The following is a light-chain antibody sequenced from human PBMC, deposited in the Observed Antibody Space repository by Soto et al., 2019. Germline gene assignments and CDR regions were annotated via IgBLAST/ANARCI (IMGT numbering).Light chain of an antibody. Sequence: DIQMTQSPSSLSASVGDSVTITCRASQSISSYLNWYQQKPGKAPKLLIYAASSLQSGVPSRFSGSGSATDFTLTISSLQPEDFAPYYCQQSYSTPFTFGHGTKVDIK. V-gene: IGKV1-39*01. CDR2: AAS. CDR3: QQSYSTPFT. CDR1: QSISSY. J-gene: IGKJ3*01.